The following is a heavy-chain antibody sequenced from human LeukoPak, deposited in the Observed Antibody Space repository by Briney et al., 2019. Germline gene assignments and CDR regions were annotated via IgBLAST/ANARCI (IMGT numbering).Heavy chain of an antibody. V-gene: IGHV3-21*01. CDR3: ARDSKAMIVVVTRFDY. D-gene: IGHD3-22*01. J-gene: IGHJ4*02. CDR1: GFTFSSYG. CDR2: ISSSSSYI. Sequence: PGGSLRLSCAASGFTFSSYGMNWVRQAPGKGLEWVSSISSSSSYIYYADSVKGRFTISRDNAKNSLYLQMNSLRAEDTAVYYCARDSKAMIVVVTRFDYWGQGTLVTVSS.